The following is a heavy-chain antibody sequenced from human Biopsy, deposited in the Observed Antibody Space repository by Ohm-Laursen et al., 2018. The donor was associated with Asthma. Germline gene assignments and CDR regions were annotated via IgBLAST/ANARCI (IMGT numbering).Heavy chain of an antibody. CDR2: ISSSGGTI. V-gene: IGHV3-11*01. J-gene: IGHJ4*02. CDR1: GFTFSDYY. D-gene: IGHD6-19*01. CDR3: ARDSYSSGLYDDFES. Sequence: SLRLSCAASGFTFSDYYMSWIRQAPGKGLEWVSYISSSGGTIYYADSVKGRFTISRDNAKNSLYLQMNSLRAEDTAVYYCARDSYSSGLYDDFESRGQGTLVTVSS.